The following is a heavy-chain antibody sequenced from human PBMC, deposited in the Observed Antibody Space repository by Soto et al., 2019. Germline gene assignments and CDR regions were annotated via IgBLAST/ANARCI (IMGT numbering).Heavy chain of an antibody. CDR2: IYYSGST. Sequence: SETLSLTCTVSGGSISSGGYYWSWIRQHPGKDLEWIGYIYYSGSTYYNPSLKSRVTISVDTSKNQFSLKLSSVTAADTAVYYCARDRYYYDSSGYYPFDAFDIWGQGTMVTVS. D-gene: IGHD3-22*01. V-gene: IGHV4-31*03. J-gene: IGHJ3*02. CDR1: GGSISSGGYY. CDR3: ARDRYYYDSSGYYPFDAFDI.